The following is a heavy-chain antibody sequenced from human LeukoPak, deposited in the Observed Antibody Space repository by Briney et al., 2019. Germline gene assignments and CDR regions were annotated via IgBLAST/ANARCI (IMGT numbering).Heavy chain of an antibody. CDR3: ARSVGELGNAFDI. Sequence: GGSLRLSCAASGFTFRNYGMHWVRQAPGKGLEWVAVISYDGSNKYYADSVKGRFTISRDNSKNTLYLQMNSLRAEDTAVYYCARSVGELGNAFDIWGQGTMVTVSS. CDR2: ISYDGSNK. D-gene: IGHD3-10*01. V-gene: IGHV3-30*03. J-gene: IGHJ3*02. CDR1: GFTFRNYG.